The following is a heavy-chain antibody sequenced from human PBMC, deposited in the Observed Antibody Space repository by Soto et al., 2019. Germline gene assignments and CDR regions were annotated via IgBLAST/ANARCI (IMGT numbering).Heavy chain of an antibody. CDR2: ISAYNGNT. CDR1: GYTFTTYG. D-gene: IGHD3-10*01. Sequence: GASVKVSCKASGYTFTTYGIRLVRQAPGQGLEWMGWISAYNGNTNYAQKLQGRVTMTRDTPTSTVYMELSSLRSEDTAVYYCARDLDIVRGVIITPAVDLPGSVLRYDDHGMDVWVQ. J-gene: IGHJ6*02. V-gene: IGHV1-18*01. CDR3: ARDLDIVRGVIITPAVDLPGSVLRYDDHGMDV.